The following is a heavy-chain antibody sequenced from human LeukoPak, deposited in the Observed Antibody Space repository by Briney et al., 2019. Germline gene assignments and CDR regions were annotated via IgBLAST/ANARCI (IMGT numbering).Heavy chain of an antibody. CDR1: GYTFTSYD. CDR3: ARALWFASYYFDY. D-gene: IGHD3-10*01. V-gene: IGHV1-8*01. J-gene: IGHJ4*02. CDR2: MNPNSGNT. Sequence: GASVKVSCKASGYTFTSYDINWVRQATGQGLEWMGWMNPNSGNTGYAQKFQGRVTMTGNTSKSTAYMELSSLRSEDTAVYYCARALWFASYYFDYWGQGTLVTVSS.